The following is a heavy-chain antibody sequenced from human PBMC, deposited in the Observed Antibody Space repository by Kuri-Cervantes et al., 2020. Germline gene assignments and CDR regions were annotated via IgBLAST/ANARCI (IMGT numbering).Heavy chain of an antibody. Sequence: ESLKISCAVYGGSFSGYYWSWIRQPPGKGLEWIGEINHSGSTNYNPSLKSRVTISVDTSKNRFSLKVSSVTAADTAVYYCARGSLERAYWGQGTLVTVSS. J-gene: IGHJ4*02. CDR2: INHSGST. V-gene: IGHV4-34*01. CDR1: GGSFSGYY. CDR3: ARGSLERAY. D-gene: IGHD1-1*01.